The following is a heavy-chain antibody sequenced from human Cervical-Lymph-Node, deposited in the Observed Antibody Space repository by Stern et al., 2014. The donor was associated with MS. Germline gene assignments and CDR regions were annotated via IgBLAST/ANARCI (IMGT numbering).Heavy chain of an antibody. CDR2: IIPMYGTT. CDR1: GDTFSRFA. Sequence: QVKLVQSGAEGKKPGSSLKVSCKASGDTFSRFAFSWVRQTPGQGLEWMGGIIPMYGTTSYAQKFQVRVTVPADESTGTANMEMTSLTYEDTAVYYCAGTTSAWDNPFHFYGMDVWGQGTTVTVSS. V-gene: IGHV1-69*01. J-gene: IGHJ6*02. CDR3: AGTTSAWDNPFHFYGMDV. D-gene: IGHD6-19*01.